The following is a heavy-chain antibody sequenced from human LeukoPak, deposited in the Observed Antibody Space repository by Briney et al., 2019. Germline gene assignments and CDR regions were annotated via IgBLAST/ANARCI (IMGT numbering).Heavy chain of an antibody. Sequence: ASVKVSCKASGYTFTGYYMHWVRQAPGQGLEWMGWINPNSGGTNYAQKFQGRVTMTRDTSISTAYMDLSRLRSDDTAVYYCAREHIVGRQLAEAFHIWGQGTRVT. V-gene: IGHV1-2*02. CDR3: AREHIVGRQLAEAFHI. J-gene: IGHJ3*02. D-gene: IGHD1-26*01. CDR1: GYTFTGYY. CDR2: INPNSGGT.